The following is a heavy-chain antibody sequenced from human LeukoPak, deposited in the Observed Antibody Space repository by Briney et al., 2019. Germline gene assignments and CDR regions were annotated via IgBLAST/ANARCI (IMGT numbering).Heavy chain of an antibody. CDR1: GGTFNSYA. Sequence: GASVKVSCKASGGTFNSYAISWVRQAPGQGLEWMGGIIPIFGTTNYARKFRGRVTLTADKSTRTAYMELSSLRSEDTAVYYCTTLNPYFDFWGQGSLVTVSS. V-gene: IGHV1-69*06. D-gene: IGHD1-1*01. CDR3: TTLNPYFDF. CDR2: IIPIFGTT. J-gene: IGHJ4*02.